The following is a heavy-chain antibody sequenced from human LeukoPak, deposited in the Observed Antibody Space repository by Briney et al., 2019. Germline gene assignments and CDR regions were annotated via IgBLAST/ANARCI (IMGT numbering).Heavy chain of an antibody. V-gene: IGHV5-51*01. CDR3: ARRPGYCSSTSCPWDY. J-gene: IGHJ4*02. CDR2: IYPGDSDT. CDR1: GYSFTSYW. D-gene: IGHD2-2*01. Sequence: GESLKISCKGSGYSFTSYWIGWVRQMPGKGLEWMGIIYPGDSDTRYSPSFQGQVTISADKSISTAYLQWSSLKASDTAMYYCARRPGYCSSTSCPWDYWGQGTLVTVSS.